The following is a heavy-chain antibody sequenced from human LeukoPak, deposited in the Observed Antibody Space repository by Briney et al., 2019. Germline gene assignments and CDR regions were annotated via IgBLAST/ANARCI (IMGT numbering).Heavy chain of an antibody. CDR2: IRSKANSYAT. V-gene: IGHV3-73*01. Sequence: GGSLRLSCAASGFTFSGSAMHWVRQASGKGLEWVGRIRSKANSYATAYAASVKGRFTISRDDSKNTAYLQMNSLKTEDTAVYYCTLGSGTYSDYYYYMDVWGKGTTVTISS. D-gene: IGHD3-10*01. J-gene: IGHJ6*03. CDR1: GFTFSGSA. CDR3: TLGSGTYSDYYYYMDV.